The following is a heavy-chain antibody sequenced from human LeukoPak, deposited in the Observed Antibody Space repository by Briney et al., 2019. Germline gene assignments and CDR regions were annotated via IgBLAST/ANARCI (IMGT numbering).Heavy chain of an antibody. CDR1: GGSFSGYY. D-gene: IGHD3-3*01. CDR2: INHSGST. CDR3: ARGSKYYDFWSGYYSPFDY. J-gene: IGHJ4*02. V-gene: IGHV4-34*01. Sequence: SETLSLTCAVYGGSFSGYYWSWLRQPPGKGLEWIGEINHSGSTNYNPSLKSRVTISVDTSKNQFSLKLSSVTAADTAVYYCARGSKYYDFWSGYYSPFDYWGQGTLVTVSS.